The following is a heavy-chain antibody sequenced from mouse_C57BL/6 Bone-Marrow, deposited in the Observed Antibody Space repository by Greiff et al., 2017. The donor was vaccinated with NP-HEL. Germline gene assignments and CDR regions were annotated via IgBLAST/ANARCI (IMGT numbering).Heavy chain of an antibody. J-gene: IGHJ2*01. Sequence: EVQLQQSGPELVNPGASVKISCKASGYSFPSTYPPFFPPIHLNILDFILYIYPSPVVSSYNQKFKGKATLTVDKSSSTAYMELRSLTSEDSAVYYCARCPYYFDYWGQGTTLTVSS. CDR1: GYSFPSTY. CDR2: IYPSPVVS. CDR3: ARCPYYFDY. V-gene: IGHV1-31*01.